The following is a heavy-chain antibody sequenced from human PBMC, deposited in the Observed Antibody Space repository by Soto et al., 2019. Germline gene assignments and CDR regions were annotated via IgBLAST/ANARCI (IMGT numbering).Heavy chain of an antibody. D-gene: IGHD5-12*01. CDR1: GGSISSYY. J-gene: IGHJ4*02. CDR3: ACRLINRVDRVATYYYFDY. V-gene: IGHV4-59*08. Sequence: PSETLSLTCTVSGGSISSYYWSWIRQPPGKGLEWIGYIYYSGSTNYNPSLKSRVTISVDTSKNQFSLKLSSVTAADTAVYYCACRLINRVDRVATYYYFDYWGQGTLVTVSS. CDR2: IYYSGST.